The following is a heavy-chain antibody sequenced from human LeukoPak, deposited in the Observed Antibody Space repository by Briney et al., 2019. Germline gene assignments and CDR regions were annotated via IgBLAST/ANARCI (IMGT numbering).Heavy chain of an antibody. CDR1: GFTFSSYW. D-gene: IGHD3-22*01. J-gene: IGHJ6*03. CDR2: INSDGSST. Sequence: PGGSLRLSCAASGFTFSSYWMHWVRQAPGKGLVWVSRINSDGSSTIYAHSVKGRFTISRDNAKNTLYLQMNSLRAEDKAVYYCARVVYDSSGYYYYYYMDVWGKGTTVTVSS. CDR3: ARVVYDSSGYYYYYYMDV. V-gene: IGHV3-74*01.